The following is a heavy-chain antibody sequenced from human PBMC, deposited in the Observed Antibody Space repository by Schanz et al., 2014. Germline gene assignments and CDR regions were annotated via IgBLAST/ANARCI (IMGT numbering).Heavy chain of an antibody. V-gene: IGHV3-30*02. D-gene: IGHD7-27*01. CDR2: IRYDGSNK. J-gene: IGHJ4*02. CDR1: GFTFSEVY. CDR3: AKSGDAYLLDY. Sequence: VRLVESGGGLVEPGGSLRLSCSGSGFTFSEVYMSWVRQAPGKGLEWVAFIRYDGSNKYYADSVKGRFTISRDNSKNTVYLQMNSLRGEDTAVYYCAKSGDAYLLDYWGQGTLVTVSS.